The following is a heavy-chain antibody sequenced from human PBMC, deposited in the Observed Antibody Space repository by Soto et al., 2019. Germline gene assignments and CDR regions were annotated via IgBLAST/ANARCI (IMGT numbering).Heavy chain of an antibody. V-gene: IGHV4-59*01. D-gene: IGHD3-22*01. CDR3: ARYTVDRYYFDD. J-gene: IGHJ4*02. Sequence: PSETLSLTCTVSGGSISSYYWSWIRQPPGKGLEWIGYIYYSGSTNYNPSLKSRVTISVDTSKNQFSLKLSSVTAADTAVYYCARYTVDRYYFDDWGQGTLVTVSS. CDR2: IYYSGST. CDR1: GGSISSYY.